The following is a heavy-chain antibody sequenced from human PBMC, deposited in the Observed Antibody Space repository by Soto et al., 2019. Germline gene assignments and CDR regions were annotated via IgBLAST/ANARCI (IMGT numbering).Heavy chain of an antibody. CDR3: ARMPQPYGDYYDSSGYYYADY. CDR1: GFTFSDYY. Sequence: QVQLVESGGGLVKPGGSLRLSCAASGFTFSDYYMSWIRQAPGKGLEWVSYISSSGSTIYYADSVKGRFTISRDNAKNSLYLQMNSLRAEDTAVYYCARMPQPYGDYYDSSGYYYADYWGQGTLVTVSS. D-gene: IGHD3-22*01. CDR2: ISSSGSTI. V-gene: IGHV3-11*01. J-gene: IGHJ4*02.